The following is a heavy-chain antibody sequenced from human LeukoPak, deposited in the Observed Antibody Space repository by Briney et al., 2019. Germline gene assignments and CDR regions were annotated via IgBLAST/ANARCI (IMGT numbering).Heavy chain of an antibody. CDR2: INGDGRNI. V-gene: IGHV3-74*01. Sequence: GGSLRLSCVASGFTFSSYWMHWVRQDPRKGLVWVSRINGDGRNINYADSVRGRFTISRDNAKNTLYLQMNSLRAEDTAVYYCARDRGTYGMDVWGQGTTVTVSS. CDR3: ARDRGTYGMDV. J-gene: IGHJ6*02. CDR1: GFTFSSYW. D-gene: IGHD3-16*01.